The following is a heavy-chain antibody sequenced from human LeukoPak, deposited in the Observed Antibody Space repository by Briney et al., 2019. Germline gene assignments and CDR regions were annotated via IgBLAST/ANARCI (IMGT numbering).Heavy chain of an antibody. J-gene: IGHJ3*02. D-gene: IGHD2-21*02. V-gene: IGHV4-4*07. CDR1: GGSISGNY. CDR2: IYTSGST. CDR3: ARDIHRSRDPNAFDI. Sequence: SETLSLTCTVSGGSISGNYWSWIRQPAGKGLEWIGRIYTSGSTNYNPSLKSRVTISVDTSKNQFSLKLSSVTAADTAVYYCARDIHRSRDPNAFDIWGQGTMVTVSS.